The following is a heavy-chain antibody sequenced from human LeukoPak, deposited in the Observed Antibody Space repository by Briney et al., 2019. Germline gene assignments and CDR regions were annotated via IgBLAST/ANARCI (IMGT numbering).Heavy chain of an antibody. V-gene: IGHV3-48*02. CDR2: ISSRSNTI. Sequence: GGSLRLSCAASGFTFSSYHMNWVRQAPGKGLEWVSFISSRSNTIYYADSVKGRFTISRDNAKNALYLQMNSLRDEDTAVYYCARGSYYYDSSGYSNDYWGQGTLVTVSS. D-gene: IGHD3-22*01. J-gene: IGHJ4*02. CDR1: GFTFSSYH. CDR3: ARGSYYYDSSGYSNDY.